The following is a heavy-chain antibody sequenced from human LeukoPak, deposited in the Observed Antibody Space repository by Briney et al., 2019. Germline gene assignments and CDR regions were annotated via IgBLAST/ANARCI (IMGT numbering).Heavy chain of an antibody. D-gene: IGHD3-10*01. V-gene: IGHV1-2*02. Sequence: GASVKVSCKASGYTFTDYYMHWVRQAPGQGLEWMGWINPNSGGTNYAQKFQGRVTMTRDTSISTAYMELSRLRSDDTAVYYCARTMVRGVPIAKVFNYWGQGTLVTVSS. CDR3: ARTMVRGVPIAKVFNY. J-gene: IGHJ4*02. CDR1: GYTFTDYY. CDR2: INPNSGGT.